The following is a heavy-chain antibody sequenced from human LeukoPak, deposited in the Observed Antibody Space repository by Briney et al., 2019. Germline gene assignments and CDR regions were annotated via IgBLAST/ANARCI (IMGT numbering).Heavy chain of an antibody. D-gene: IGHD2-2*02. J-gene: IGHJ3*02. Sequence: WASVKVSCKASGYTFTGYYMHWVRQAPGRGLEWMGRINPNSGGTNYAQKFQGRVTMTRDTSISTAYMELSRLRSDDTAVYYCARVTLSYYCSSTSCYRKIGAFDIWGQGTMVTVSS. CDR1: GYTFTGYY. CDR2: INPNSGGT. CDR3: ARVTLSYYCSSTSCYRKIGAFDI. V-gene: IGHV1-2*06.